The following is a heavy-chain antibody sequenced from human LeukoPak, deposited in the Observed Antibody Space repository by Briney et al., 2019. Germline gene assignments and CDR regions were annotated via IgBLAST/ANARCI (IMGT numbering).Heavy chain of an antibody. D-gene: IGHD2-2*01. Sequence: EASVKVSCKASGYTFTMYYIHWVRQAPGQGLEWMGGFDPEDGETIYAQKFQGRVTMTEDTSTDTAYMELSSLRSEDTAVYYCATDQGPYCSSTSCSTNVRQNWFDPWGQGTLVTVSS. CDR1: GYTFTMYY. V-gene: IGHV1-24*01. CDR3: ATDQGPYCSSTSCSTNVRQNWFDP. J-gene: IGHJ5*02. CDR2: FDPEDGET.